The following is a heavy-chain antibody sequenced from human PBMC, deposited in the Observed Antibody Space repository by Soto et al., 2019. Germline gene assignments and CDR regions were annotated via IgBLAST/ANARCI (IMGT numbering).Heavy chain of an antibody. V-gene: IGHV5-51*01. Sequence: GESLKISCKGSGYSFTSYWIGWVRQMPGKGLEWMGIIYPGDSDTRYSPSFQGQVTISADKSISTAYLQWSSLKASDTAMYYCARQSRGYDILTGYFDYWGQGTLVTVSS. CDR2: IYPGDSDT. J-gene: IGHJ4*02. CDR3: ARQSRGYDILTGYFDY. D-gene: IGHD3-9*01. CDR1: GYSFTSYW.